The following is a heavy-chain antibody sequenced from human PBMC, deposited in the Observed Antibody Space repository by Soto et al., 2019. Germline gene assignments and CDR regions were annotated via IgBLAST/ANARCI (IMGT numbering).Heavy chain of an antibody. V-gene: IGHV3-15*07. CDR2: IKSKTDDRTT. CDR3: TTDVAVKYPGEDIAVASFDY. Sequence: GGSLRLSCAASGFTFSNAWMNWVRQAPGKGLEWVGRIKSKTDDRTTDYAAPGKGRFTISRDDSKKTLYLQMNSLKTEDTAVYYCTTDVAVKYPGEDIAVASFDYWGQGTLVTVSS. CDR1: GFTFSNAW. J-gene: IGHJ4*02. D-gene: IGHD6-19*01.